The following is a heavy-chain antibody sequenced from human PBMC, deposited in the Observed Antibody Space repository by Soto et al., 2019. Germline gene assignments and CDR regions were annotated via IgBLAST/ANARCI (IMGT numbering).Heavy chain of an antibody. Sequence: GASVKVSCKASGYTFTSYGISWVRQAPGQGLEWMGWISAYNGNTNYAQKLQGRVTMTTDTSTSTAYMELRSLRSDDTAVYYCTTEYDILTGYKQNLDYWGQGTLVTVSS. D-gene: IGHD3-9*01. CDR2: ISAYNGNT. V-gene: IGHV1-18*01. J-gene: IGHJ4*02. CDR1: GYTFTSYG. CDR3: TTEYDILTGYKQNLDY.